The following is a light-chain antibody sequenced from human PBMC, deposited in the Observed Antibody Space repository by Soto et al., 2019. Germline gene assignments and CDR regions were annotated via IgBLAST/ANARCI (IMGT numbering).Light chain of an antibody. V-gene: IGKV3-11*01. CDR3: QQYGTSEII. CDR1: QSASNY. Sequence: GLSQSPATLSLSPGERATLSCRASQSASNYLAWYQQKPGQAPRLLIYDTSNRASGIPARFSGSGSGTDFTLTISRLEPEDFAVFFCQQYGTSEIIFGQGTLLAIK. CDR2: DTS. J-gene: IGKJ5*01.